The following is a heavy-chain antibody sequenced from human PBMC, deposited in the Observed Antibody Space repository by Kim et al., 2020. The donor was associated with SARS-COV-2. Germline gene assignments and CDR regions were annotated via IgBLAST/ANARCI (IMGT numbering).Heavy chain of an antibody. CDR3: ARGRVGRMRWFDP. J-gene: IGHJ5*02. D-gene: IGHD1-26*01. Sequence: YNPALKGRVTISVDTSKNQFSLKLSSVTAADTAVYYCARGRVGRMRWFDPWGQGTLVTVSS. V-gene: IGHV4-34*01.